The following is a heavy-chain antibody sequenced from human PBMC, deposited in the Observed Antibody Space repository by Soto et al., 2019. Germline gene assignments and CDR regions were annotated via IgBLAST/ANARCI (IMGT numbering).Heavy chain of an antibody. V-gene: IGHV3-15*01. CDR1: GFTFSNAW. CDR3: TTDSLVLRFLEWAFDP. D-gene: IGHD3-3*01. CDR2: IKSKTDGGTT. Sequence: EVQLVESGGGLVKPGGSLRLSCAASGFTFSNAWMSWVRQAPGKGLEWVGRIKSKTDGGTTDYAAPVKGRFTISRVDLKNTLSLQMNSLKTEDPAVYYCTTDSLVLRFLEWAFDPWGQGTLVTVSS. J-gene: IGHJ5*02.